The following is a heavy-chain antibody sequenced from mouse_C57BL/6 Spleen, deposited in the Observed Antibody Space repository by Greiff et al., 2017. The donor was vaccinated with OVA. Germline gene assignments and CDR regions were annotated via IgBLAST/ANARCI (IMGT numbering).Heavy chain of an antibody. V-gene: IGHV1-69*01. D-gene: IGHD1-1*01. CDR3: AKSILLGYFDV. CDR1: GYTFTSYW. J-gene: IGHJ1*03. CDR2: IDPSDSYT. Sequence: QVQVQQPGAELVMPGASVKLSCKASGYTFTSYWMHWVKQRPGQGLEWIGEIDPSDSYTNYNQKFKGKSTLTVDKSSSTAYMQLSSLTSEDSAVYYWAKSILLGYFDVWGTGTTVTVSS.